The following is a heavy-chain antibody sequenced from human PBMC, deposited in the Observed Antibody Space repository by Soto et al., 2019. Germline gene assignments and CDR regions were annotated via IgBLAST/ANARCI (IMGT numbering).Heavy chain of an antibody. CDR1: SGSISSSNW. J-gene: IGHJ5*02. CDR2: IYHSGST. V-gene: IGHV4-4*02. CDR3: ARGLRVTIFGVALPWFDP. Sequence: SETLSLTCAVSSGSISSSNWWSWVRQPPGKGLEWIGEIYHSGSTNYNPSLKSRVTISVDTSKNQFSLKLSSVTAADTAVYYCARGLRVTIFGVALPWFDPWGQGTLVTVSS. D-gene: IGHD3-3*01.